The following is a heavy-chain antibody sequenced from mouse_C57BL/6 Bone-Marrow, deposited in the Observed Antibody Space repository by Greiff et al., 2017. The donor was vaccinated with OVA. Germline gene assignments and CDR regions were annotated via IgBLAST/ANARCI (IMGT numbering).Heavy chain of an antibody. D-gene: IGHD2-5*01. CDR3: TRSYSTYGDFDY. CDR1: GYTFTDYE. J-gene: IGHJ2*01. Sequence: QVQLQQSGAELVRPGASVTLSCKASGYTFTDYEMHWVKQTPVHGLEWIGAIDPENGGTAYNQKFKGKAILTADKSSSTAYMELLSLTSEDSAVYYCTRSYSTYGDFDYGGQGTTLTVSS. V-gene: IGHV1-15*01. CDR2: IDPENGGT.